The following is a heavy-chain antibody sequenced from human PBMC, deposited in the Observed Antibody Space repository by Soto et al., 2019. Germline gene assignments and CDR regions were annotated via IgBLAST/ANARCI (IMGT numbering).Heavy chain of an antibody. D-gene: IGHD3-9*01. Sequence: DVQLLESGGGSVQPGGSLRLSCAVSGFTFSHYWMHWVRQAPGKGLACVSRLNQDGSDTNYADSVKGRFTVSRDNAKNTLYLQMNNLRVEDTGLYFCVRGTNDWPGMDVWGQGTTVTVS. CDR1: GFTFSHYW. J-gene: IGHJ6*02. CDR3: VRGTNDWPGMDV. CDR2: LNQDGSDT. V-gene: IGHV3-74*01.